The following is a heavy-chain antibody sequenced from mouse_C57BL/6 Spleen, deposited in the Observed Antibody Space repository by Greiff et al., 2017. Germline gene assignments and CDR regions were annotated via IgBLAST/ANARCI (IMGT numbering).Heavy chain of an antibody. V-gene: IGHV2-2*01. CDR2: IWSGGST. CDR3: ARPSDGYYEYFDV. CDR1: GFSLTSYG. Sequence: VKVVESGPGLVQPSQSLSITCTVSGFSLTSYGVHWVRQSPGKGLEWLGVIWSGGSTDYNAAFISRLSISKDNSKSQVFFKMNSLQADDTAIYYCARPSDGYYEYFDVWGTGTTVTVSS. J-gene: IGHJ1*03. D-gene: IGHD2-3*01.